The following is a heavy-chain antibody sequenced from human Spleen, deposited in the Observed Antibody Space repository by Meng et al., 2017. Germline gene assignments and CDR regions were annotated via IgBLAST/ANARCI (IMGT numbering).Heavy chain of an antibody. CDR2: IGKTGGDT. D-gene: IGHD6-13*01. V-gene: IGHV3-23*01. CDR1: GFTFSNFG. J-gene: IGHJ4*02. CDR3: ARDLGGIFAH. Sequence: GESLKISCAASGFTFSNFGMNWVRQAPGKGLGWVSTIGKTGGDTYYADSVKGRVTITRDNSKYTLYLQMNSLRAEDTAVYCCARDLGGIFAHWGQGALVTVSS.